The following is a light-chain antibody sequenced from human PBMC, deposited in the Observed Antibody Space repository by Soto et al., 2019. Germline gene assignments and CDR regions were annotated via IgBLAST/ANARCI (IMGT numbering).Light chain of an antibody. CDR3: CSYAGSGTWV. Sequence: QSALTQPPSASGSPGQSVTISCTGTSRDVGGYNWVSWYQQIPGKAPKLIIFEVNRRPSGVSDRFSGSKSGNTASLTISGLQAEDEADFFCCSYAGSGTWVFGGGTKLTVL. J-gene: IGLJ3*02. CDR2: EVN. CDR1: SRDVGGYNW. V-gene: IGLV2-8*01.